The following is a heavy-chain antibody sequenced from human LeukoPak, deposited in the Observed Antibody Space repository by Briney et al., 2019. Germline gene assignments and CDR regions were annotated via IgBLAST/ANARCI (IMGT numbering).Heavy chain of an antibody. V-gene: IGHV3-21*01. D-gene: IGHD6-6*01. CDR2: ISSTGTYM. CDR3: ARGTIATRPTAFEY. J-gene: IGHJ4*02. Sequence: PGGSLRLSCAASGFTFSSHNINWVRQAPGKGLEWVSSISSTGTYMYYTDSVKGRFTISRDNAKNSLYLQMDSLRDEDTAVYYCARGTIATRPTAFEYWGQGTLVTVSS. CDR1: GFTFSSHN.